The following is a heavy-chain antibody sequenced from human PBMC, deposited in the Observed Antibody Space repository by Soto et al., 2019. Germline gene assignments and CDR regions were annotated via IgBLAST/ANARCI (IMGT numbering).Heavy chain of an antibody. J-gene: IGHJ4*02. CDR2: ISSSSSYI. CDR1: GFTFSSYS. V-gene: IGHV3-21*01. Sequence: GGSLRLSCAASGFTFSSYSMNWVRQAPGKGLEWVSSISSSSSYIYYADSVKGRFTISRDNAKNSLYLQMNSLRAEDTAVYYCARDPLDGSGEFGIDYWGQGTLVTVSS. CDR3: ARDPLDGSGEFGIDY. D-gene: IGHD3-10*01.